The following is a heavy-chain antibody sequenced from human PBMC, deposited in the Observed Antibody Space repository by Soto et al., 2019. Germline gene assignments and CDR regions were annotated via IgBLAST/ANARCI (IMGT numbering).Heavy chain of an antibody. D-gene: IGHD3-10*01. CDR2: INPNSGGT. V-gene: IGHV1-2*04. CDR1: GYTFTGYY. Sequence: GPPVKVSCKASGYTFTGYYMHWVRQAPGQGLEWMGWINPNSGGTNYAQKFQGWVTMTRDTSISTAYMELSRLRSDDTAVYYCARAPYYYGSGSYYKSYYGMDVWGQGTTVTVSS. J-gene: IGHJ6*02. CDR3: ARAPYYYGSGSYYKSYYGMDV.